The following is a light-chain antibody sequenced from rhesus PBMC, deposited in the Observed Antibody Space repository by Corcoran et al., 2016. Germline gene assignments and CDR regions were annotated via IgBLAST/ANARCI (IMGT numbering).Light chain of an antibody. CDR3: QNSYGTPYS. CDR2: KAS. V-gene: IGKV1-74*01. CDR1: ENVNNY. J-gene: IGKJ2*01. Sequence: DIQMTQSPSSLSASVGDRVTIICRASENVNNYLNWYQQKPGKAPKLLIYKASTLESGVPSRCSGRGSGTDYTFTINSLQPKDVATYYCQNSYGTPYSFGQGTKVEIK.